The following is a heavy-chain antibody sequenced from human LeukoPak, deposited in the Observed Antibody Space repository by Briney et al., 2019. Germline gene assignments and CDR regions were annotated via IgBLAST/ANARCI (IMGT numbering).Heavy chain of an antibody. J-gene: IGHJ6*02. CDR3: ARDGLAYYDFWSGYYKDYYYGMDV. Sequence: SETLSLTCTVSGGSFSSGSYYWSWIRQPPGKGLEWIGYIYYSGSTNYNPSLKSRVTISVDTSKNQFSLKLSSVTAADTAVYYCARDGLAYYDFWSGYYKDYYYGMDVWGQGTTVTVSS. D-gene: IGHD3-3*01. CDR2: IYYSGST. V-gene: IGHV4-61*01. CDR1: GGSFSSGSYY.